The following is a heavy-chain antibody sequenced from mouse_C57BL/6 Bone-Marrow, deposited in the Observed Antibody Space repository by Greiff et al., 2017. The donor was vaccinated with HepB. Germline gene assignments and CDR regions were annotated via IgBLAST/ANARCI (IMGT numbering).Heavy chain of an antibody. D-gene: IGHD1-1*01. CDR1: GYTFTSYW. J-gene: IGHJ3*01. V-gene: IGHV1-72*01. CDR3: ARFSSPYYYGSSPWFAY. Sequence: VQLQQSGAELVKPGASVKLSCKASGYTFTSYWMHWVKQRPGRGLEWIGRIDTNSGGTKYNEKFKSKATLTVDKPSSTAYMQLSSLTSEDSAVYYCARFSSPYYYGSSPWFAYWGQGTLVTVSA. CDR2: IDTNSGGT.